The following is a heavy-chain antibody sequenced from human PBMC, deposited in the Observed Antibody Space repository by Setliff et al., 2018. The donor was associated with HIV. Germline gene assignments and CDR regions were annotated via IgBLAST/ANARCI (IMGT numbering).Heavy chain of an antibody. V-gene: IGHV3-11*04. Sequence: GGSLRLSCAASGFTFSDYYMSWIRQAPGKGLEWVSFISTSGSPISYADSVKGRFTISRDNAKNSLYLQMHSLRAEDTAMYYCVRDLMPTVSGEISPDAFGVWGQGTMVTVSS. CDR1: GFTFSDYY. J-gene: IGHJ3*01. CDR3: VRDLMPTVSGEISPDAFGV. D-gene: IGHD4-4*01. CDR2: ISTSGSPI.